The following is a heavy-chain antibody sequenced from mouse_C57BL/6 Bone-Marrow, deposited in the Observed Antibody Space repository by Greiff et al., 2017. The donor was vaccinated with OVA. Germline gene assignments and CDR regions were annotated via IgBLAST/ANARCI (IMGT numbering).Heavy chain of an antibody. CDR3: ARGDWDFSWFAY. J-gene: IGHJ3*01. CDR2: IYPRSGNT. CDR1: GYTFTSYG. D-gene: IGHD4-1*01. Sequence: QVQLQQSGAELARPGASVKLSCKASGYTFTSYGISWVKQRTGQGLEWIGEIYPRSGNTYYNEKFTGKATLTADKSSSTEYMGLRSLTSEYSAVDCCARGDWDFSWFAYWGQGTLVTVSA. V-gene: IGHV1-81*01.